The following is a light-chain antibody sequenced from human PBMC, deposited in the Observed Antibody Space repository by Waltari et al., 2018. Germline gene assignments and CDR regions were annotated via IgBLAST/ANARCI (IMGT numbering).Light chain of an antibody. J-gene: IGKJ1*01. CDR3: QHYVRLPVT. Sequence: EMVLTQSPGPLALSAGERATLSCRASQSVSRTLAWYQQKPGQAPRLLIYGASTRATGIPGRFSGSGSWTDFSLTISRLEPEDFAVYYCQHYVRLPVTFGQGTKVEIK. CDR1: QSVSRT. CDR2: GAS. V-gene: IGKV3-20*01.